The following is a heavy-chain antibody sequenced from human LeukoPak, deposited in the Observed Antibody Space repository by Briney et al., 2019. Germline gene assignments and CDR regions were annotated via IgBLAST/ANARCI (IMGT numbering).Heavy chain of an antibody. Sequence: SETLSLTCTVSGDSMKSYYWTWIRQPPGKGLEWIGYIYYTGSTNYNPSLKSRVTISVDTSKNQFSLKLSSVTTADTAVYYCAREREYCSSGSCHYDMDVWGQGTTVTVSS. CDR3: AREREYCSSGSCHYDMDV. J-gene: IGHJ6*02. D-gene: IGHD2-15*01. V-gene: IGHV4-59*01. CDR1: GDSMKSYY. CDR2: IYYTGST.